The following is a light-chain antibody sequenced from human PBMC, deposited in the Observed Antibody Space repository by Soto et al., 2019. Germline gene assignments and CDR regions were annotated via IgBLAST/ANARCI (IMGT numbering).Light chain of an antibody. Sequence: QSALTQPASVSGSPGESITISCTGTSGDVGGYNSVSWYQQHPGQAPKLILYGVGDRPSGGSYRFSGSKSGNTASLTISGLQAADEGDYFCSSFRSSMTKVFGSGTKVTVL. J-gene: IGLJ1*01. CDR2: GVG. CDR1: SGDVGGYNS. V-gene: IGLV2-14*03. CDR3: SSFRSSMTKV.